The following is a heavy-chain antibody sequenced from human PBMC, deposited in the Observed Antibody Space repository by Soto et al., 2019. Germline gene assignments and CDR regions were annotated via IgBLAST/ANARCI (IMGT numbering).Heavy chain of an antibody. CDR1: VFTVSSYA. CDR2: ISYDGINK. CDR3: ARDRY. V-gene: IGHV3-30-3*01. J-gene: IGHJ4*02. Sequence: GGALRRACAASVFTVSSYAMHWVRQAPGKGLEWVAVISYDGINKYYADSVKGRFTISRDNSKNTLYLQMNSLRAEDTAVYYCARDRYWGQGTLVTVSS.